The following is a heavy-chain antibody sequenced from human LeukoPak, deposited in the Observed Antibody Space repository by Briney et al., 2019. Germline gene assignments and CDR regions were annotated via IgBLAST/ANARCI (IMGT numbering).Heavy chain of an antibody. D-gene: IGHD3-9*01. Sequence: PGRSLRLSCAASGFTFDDYAMHWVRQAPGKGLEWVSGISWNSGSIGYADSVKGRFTISRDNAKNSLYLQMNSLRAEDMALYYCAIHNDILTDNTHGFDPWGQGTLVTVSS. CDR1: GFTFDDYA. CDR3: AIHNDILTDNTHGFDP. V-gene: IGHV3-9*03. CDR2: ISWNSGSI. J-gene: IGHJ5*02.